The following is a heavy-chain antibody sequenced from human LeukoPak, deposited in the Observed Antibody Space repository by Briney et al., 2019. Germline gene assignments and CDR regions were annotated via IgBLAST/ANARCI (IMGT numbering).Heavy chain of an antibody. CDR1: GFTFSDYY. V-gene: IGHV3-11*01. D-gene: IGHD3-9*01. J-gene: IGHJ4*02. Sequence: GGSLRLSCAASGFTFSDYYMSWIRQAPGKGLEWGSYISSSGSTIYYADSVKGRFTISREKAKNSLYLQMNSLRAEDTAVYYCARDPNYDILTGYHNENYFDYWGQGTLVTVSS. CDR2: ISSSGSTI. CDR3: ARDPNYDILTGYHNENYFDY.